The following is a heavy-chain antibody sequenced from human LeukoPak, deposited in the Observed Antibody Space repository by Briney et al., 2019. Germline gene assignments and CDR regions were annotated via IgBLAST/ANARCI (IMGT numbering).Heavy chain of an antibody. D-gene: IGHD1-26*01. V-gene: IGHV3-48*03. Sequence: GGSLRLSCAASGFTFSSYEMDWVRQAPGKGLEWVSYISSSGSTIYYADSVKGRFTISRDNAKNSLYLQMNSLRAEDTAVYYRARGSFRAGDYWGQGTLVTVSS. CDR2: ISSSGSTI. CDR3: ARGSFRAGDY. CDR1: GFTFSSYE. J-gene: IGHJ4*02.